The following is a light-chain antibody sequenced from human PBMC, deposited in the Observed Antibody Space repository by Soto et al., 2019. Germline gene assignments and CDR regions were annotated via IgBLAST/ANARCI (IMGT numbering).Light chain of an antibody. V-gene: IGKV3-11*01. CDR3: QQRGTWPPT. J-gene: IGKJ2*01. Sequence: EIVLTQSPATLSLSPGQRATLSCRASQSVTFYLAWYQQKPGQAPRLLIYDTSNRATGLPARFSGSGSGTEFTLTISSLEPGDFAVYYCQQRGTWPPTFGQGTKLEIK. CDR2: DTS. CDR1: QSVTFY.